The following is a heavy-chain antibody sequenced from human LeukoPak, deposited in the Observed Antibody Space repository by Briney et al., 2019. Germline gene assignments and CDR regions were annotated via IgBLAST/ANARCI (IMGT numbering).Heavy chain of an antibody. D-gene: IGHD6-13*01. V-gene: IGHV3-21*01. CDR3: ARDKGSSWAPAVIDY. J-gene: IGHJ4*02. Sequence: PGGSLRLSCAASVFTFSYYSMNWVRQAPVKGLEWVSCISSSNSYIYYADSVKGRFTISRDNAKNSLYLQMNSLRADDTAVYYCARDKGSSWAPAVIDYWGQGALVTVSS. CDR2: ISSSNSYI. CDR1: VFTFSYYS.